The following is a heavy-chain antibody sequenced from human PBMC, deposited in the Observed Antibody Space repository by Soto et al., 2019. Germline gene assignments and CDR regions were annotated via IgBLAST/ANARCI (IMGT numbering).Heavy chain of an antibody. CDR3: ARQVDYYDSSGYSSYFDY. V-gene: IGHV1-69*13. D-gene: IGHD3-22*01. CDR1: GGTFSSYS. Sequence: SVKVSCKASGGTFSSYSISWVRQAPGQGLEWMGGIIPIFGTANYAQKFQGRVTITADESTSTAYMELSSLRSEDTAVYYCARQVDYYDSSGYSSYFDYWGQGTLVTVSS. J-gene: IGHJ4*02. CDR2: IIPIFGTA.